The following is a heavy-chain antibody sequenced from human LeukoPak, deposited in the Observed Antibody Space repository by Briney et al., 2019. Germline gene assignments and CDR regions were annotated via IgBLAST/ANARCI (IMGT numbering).Heavy chain of an antibody. CDR2: INHSGST. D-gene: IGHD5-18*01. V-gene: IGHV4-34*01. Sequence: PSETLSLTCAVYGGSFSGYYWSWIRQPPGKGLEWIGEINHSGSTNYNPSLQSRVTISVDTSKNQFSLKLSSVTAADTAVYYCARVKGRGYSYHFDYWGQGTLVTVSS. CDR1: GGSFSGYY. CDR3: ARVKGRGYSYHFDY. J-gene: IGHJ4*02.